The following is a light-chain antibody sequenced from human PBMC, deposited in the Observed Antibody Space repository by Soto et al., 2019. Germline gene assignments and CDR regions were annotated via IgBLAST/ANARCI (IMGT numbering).Light chain of an antibody. CDR2: KAS. CDR3: QQYNRPVT. CDR1: QSISSW. J-gene: IGKJ1*01. Sequence: DIQMTQSPSTLSASVGDRVTITCRASQSISSWLAWYQQKPGKAPKLLIYKASSLESGVPSRFSGSGSGIEFTLTISSLQPDDFATYYCQQYNRPVTFGQGTKVEIK. V-gene: IGKV1-5*03.